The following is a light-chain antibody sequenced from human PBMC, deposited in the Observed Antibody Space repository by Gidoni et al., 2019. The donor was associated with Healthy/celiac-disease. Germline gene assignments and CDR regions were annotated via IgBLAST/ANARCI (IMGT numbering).Light chain of an antibody. CDR1: QDISNY. J-gene: IGKJ5*01. Sequence: DIQLTPSPSSLSASVGDRVTITCQASQDISNYLNWYQQKPGKAPKLLIYDASNLQTGVPSRFSGRGSGTDFTVTISSLQPEDIATYYCQQYDNLPITFGQGTRLEIK. V-gene: IGKV1-33*01. CDR3: QQYDNLPIT. CDR2: DAS.